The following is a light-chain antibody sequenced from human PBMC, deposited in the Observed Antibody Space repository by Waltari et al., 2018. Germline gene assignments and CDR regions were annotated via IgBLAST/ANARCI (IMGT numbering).Light chain of an antibody. CDR2: RTT. CDR1: QDIGGY. J-gene: IGKJ2*01. Sequence: DIQLTQSPSSLAASVGDRVTLTCRASQDIGGYLNWYQHQPGRAPKLRIYRTTILTTGVPSRFSGGASRTDYTLTITNLQPEDIATYYCQYYDNLPMFTFGPGTKVEIK. CDR3: QYYDNLPMFT. V-gene: IGKV1-33*01.